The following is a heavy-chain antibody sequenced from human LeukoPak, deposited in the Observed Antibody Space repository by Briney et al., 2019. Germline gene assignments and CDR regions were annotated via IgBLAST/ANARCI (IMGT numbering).Heavy chain of an antibody. J-gene: IGHJ6*02. D-gene: IGHD3-10*01. V-gene: IGHV1-2*02. CDR3: ARVPSMIRGVVNYGMDV. CDR1: GYSFTGYF. CDR2: INPNSGDT. Sequence: ASVKVSCKTSGYSFTGYFMHWVRQAPGQGLEWMGWINPNSGDTKYAQRFQGRVTMTRDTSINTAYMELRRLTSDDTAVYYCARVPSMIRGVVNYGMDVWGQGTTVTVSS.